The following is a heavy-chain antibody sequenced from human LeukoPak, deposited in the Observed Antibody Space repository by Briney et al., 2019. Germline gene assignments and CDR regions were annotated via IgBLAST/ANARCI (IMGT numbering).Heavy chain of an antibody. Sequence: GGSLRLSCAASGFPFSSYSMNWVRQAPGKGLEWVSSISSSSSYIYYADSVKGRFTISRHNAKNSLYLQMNSLRDEDTAVYYCANLGPPGRDHYLESWGQGTLVTVSS. CDR2: ISSSSSYI. V-gene: IGHV3-21*01. CDR3: ANLGPPGRDHYLES. CDR1: GFPFSSYS. J-gene: IGHJ4*02. D-gene: IGHD5-24*01.